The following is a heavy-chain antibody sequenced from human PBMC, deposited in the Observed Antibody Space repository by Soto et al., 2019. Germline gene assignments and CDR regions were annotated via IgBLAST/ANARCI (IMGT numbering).Heavy chain of an antibody. CDR2: ISYDGSNK. V-gene: IGHV3-30*18. Sequence: PGGSLRLSCAASGFTFSSYGMHWVRQAPGKGLEWVAVISYDGSNKYYADSVKGRFTISRDNSKNTLYLQMNSLRAEDTAVYYCAKDIHWQIVPGTRYYYYYGMDVWGQGTTVTVSS. CDR1: GFTFSSYG. CDR3: AKDIHWQIVPGTRYYYYYGMDV. D-gene: IGHD6-6*01. J-gene: IGHJ6*02.